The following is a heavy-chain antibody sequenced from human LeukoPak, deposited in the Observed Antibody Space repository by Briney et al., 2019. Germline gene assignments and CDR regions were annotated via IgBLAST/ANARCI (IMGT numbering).Heavy chain of an antibody. CDR2: ISTYNGNT. CDR1: GYTFTSYG. Sequence: GASVKVSCKASGYTFTSYGISWVRQAPGQGLEWMGWISTYNGNTNYAQRLQGRVTMTTDTSTSTAYMELRSLRSDDTAVYYCARVVRGVNYYYYYYMDVWGKGTTVTISS. V-gene: IGHV1-18*01. D-gene: IGHD3-10*01. CDR3: ARVVRGVNYYYYYYMDV. J-gene: IGHJ6*03.